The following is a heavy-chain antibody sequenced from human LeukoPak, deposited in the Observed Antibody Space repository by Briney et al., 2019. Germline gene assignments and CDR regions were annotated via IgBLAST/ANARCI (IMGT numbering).Heavy chain of an antibody. D-gene: IGHD6-13*01. CDR2: IYYSGST. CDR3: ARVIAAAGRIREYYFDY. V-gene: IGHV4-31*03. Sequence: SQTLSLTCTVSGGSISSGGYYWSWIRPPPGKGLEWIGYIYYSGSTYYNPSLKSRVTISVDTSKKQFSLKLSSVTAADTAVYYCARVIAAAGRIREYYFDYWGQGTLVTVSS. J-gene: IGHJ4*02. CDR1: GGSISSGGYY.